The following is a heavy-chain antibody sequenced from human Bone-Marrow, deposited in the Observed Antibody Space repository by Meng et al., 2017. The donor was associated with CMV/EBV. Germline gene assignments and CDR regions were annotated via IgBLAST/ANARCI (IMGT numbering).Heavy chain of an antibody. V-gene: IGHV3-7*01. CDR3: AKEDSSSWRYYYYGMDV. D-gene: IGHD6-13*01. CDR1: GFTFRNYW. CDR2: IKQDGSDE. Sequence: GESLKISCAGFGFTFRNYWMGWVRQATGEGLEWVANIKQDGSDEYSVDSVKGRFTISRDNARKSLYLQMNSLRAEDTAVYYCAKEDSSSWRYYYYGMDVWGQGTTVTVSS. J-gene: IGHJ6*02.